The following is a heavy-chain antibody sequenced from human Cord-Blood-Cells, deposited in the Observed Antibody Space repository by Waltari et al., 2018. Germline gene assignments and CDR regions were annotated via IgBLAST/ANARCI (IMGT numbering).Heavy chain of an antibody. CDR1: GFTFSRYG. Sequence: EVQLVESGGGLVQPGGSLRLACAASGFTFSRYGVHWVRQAPGKGLLWVAGMKSDGSRTSGRDAVKGRVTICRESAKNTLYRQRNSLRAEDTAVYYCARAGIADAFDIWGQGTMVTVSS. V-gene: IGHV3-74*01. CDR3: ARAGIADAFDI. J-gene: IGHJ3*02. D-gene: IGHD6-13*01. CDR2: MKSDGSRT.